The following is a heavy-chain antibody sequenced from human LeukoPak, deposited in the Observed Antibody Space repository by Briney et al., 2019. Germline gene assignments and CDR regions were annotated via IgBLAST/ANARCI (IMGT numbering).Heavy chain of an antibody. V-gene: IGHV7-4-1*02. Sequence: GASVKVSCKASGYTFTSYAMNWVRQAPGQGLEWMGWINTNTGNPTYAQGFTGRFVFSLDTSVSTAYLQISSLKAEDTAVYYWGRAGLGGYDAGIFDYWAREPWSPSPQ. CDR1: GYTFTSYA. J-gene: IGHJ4*02. CDR2: INTNTGNP. CDR3: GRAGLGGYDAGIFDY. D-gene: IGHD5-12*01.